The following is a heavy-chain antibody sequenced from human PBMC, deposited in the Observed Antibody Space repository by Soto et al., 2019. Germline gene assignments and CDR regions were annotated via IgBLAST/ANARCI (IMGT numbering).Heavy chain of an antibody. Sequence: SVKFSCKASGGTLSSYAISWVRHAHGQGLEWMGGIIPIFGTANYAQKFQGRVTITADESTSTAYMELSSLRSEDTAVYYCARLAAAGTEFDYWGQGTLVTVSS. CDR2: IIPIFGTA. CDR3: ARLAAAGTEFDY. J-gene: IGHJ4*02. V-gene: IGHV1-69*13. D-gene: IGHD6-13*01. CDR1: GGTLSSYA.